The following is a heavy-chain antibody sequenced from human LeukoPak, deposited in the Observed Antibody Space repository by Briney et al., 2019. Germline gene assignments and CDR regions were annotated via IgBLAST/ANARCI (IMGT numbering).Heavy chain of an antibody. CDR3: AREDSYYYGSGSYSILDY. Sequence: SETLSLTCAVYGGSFSDYYWSWIRQPPWKGLEWIGEINHSGSTNYNPSLKSRVTISVDTSKNQFSLKLSSVTAADTAVYYCAREDSYYYGSGSYSILDYWGQGTLVTVSS. D-gene: IGHD3-10*01. CDR1: GGSFSDYY. V-gene: IGHV4-34*01. J-gene: IGHJ4*02. CDR2: INHSGST.